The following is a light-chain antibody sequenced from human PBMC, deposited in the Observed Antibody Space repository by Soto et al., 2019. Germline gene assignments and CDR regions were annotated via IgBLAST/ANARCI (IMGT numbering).Light chain of an antibody. V-gene: IGKV1-5*01. CDR1: QSIASW. CDR2: DDS. J-gene: IGKJ1*01. Sequence: DVQMTQPPSTLSASVEDRVTVTCRASQSIASWLAWYQQKPAKAPNLLIYDDSILERGIPPRFSGSRSGTDFTLTLNNLQPDDFATYYCQQYDGSSWTFGQGTKVEIK. CDR3: QQYDGSSWT.